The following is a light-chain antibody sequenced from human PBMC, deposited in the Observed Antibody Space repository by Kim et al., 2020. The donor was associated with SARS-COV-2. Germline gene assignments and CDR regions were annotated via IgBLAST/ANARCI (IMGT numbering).Light chain of an antibody. Sequence: DIVMTQSPDSLAVSLGERATINCKSSQSVLYSSNKKSHLAWYQRKPGQPPKLLIYWASTRESGVPDRFSGSGSGTDFTLTISSLQAEDVAVYYCQKYYSTPYTFGQGTKLEI. J-gene: IGKJ2*01. V-gene: IGKV4-1*01. CDR3: QKYYSTPYT. CDR2: WAS. CDR1: QSVLYSSNKKSH.